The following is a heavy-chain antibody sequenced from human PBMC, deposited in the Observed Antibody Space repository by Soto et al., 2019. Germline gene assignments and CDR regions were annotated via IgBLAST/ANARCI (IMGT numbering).Heavy chain of an antibody. CDR3: ASTIGYSSSGSNYGMDV. J-gene: IGHJ6*04. CDR2: IIPIFGTA. CDR1: RGTFSSYA. Sequence: GASVKVSCKASRGTFSSYAISWVRQAPGQGLEWMGGIIPIFGTANYAQKFQGRVTITADESTSTAYMELSSLRSEDTAVYYCASTIGYSSSGSNYGMDVGGKGPRAPFS. D-gene: IGHD6-13*01. V-gene: IGHV1-69*13.